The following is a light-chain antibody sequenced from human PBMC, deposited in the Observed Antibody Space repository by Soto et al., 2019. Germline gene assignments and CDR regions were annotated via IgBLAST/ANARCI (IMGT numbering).Light chain of an antibody. CDR3: HQYVSSPLP. J-gene: IGKJ4*01. CDR2: GAS. Sequence: EIVLTQSPGTLSLSPGERATLSCRASQSVSSSYLAWYQQKPGQAPRLLIYGASSRATGIPDRFSGSGSGTDFTLTISGLEPEDFEVYYCHQYVSSPLPFGGGTKVRSN. CDR1: QSVSSSY. V-gene: IGKV3-20*01.